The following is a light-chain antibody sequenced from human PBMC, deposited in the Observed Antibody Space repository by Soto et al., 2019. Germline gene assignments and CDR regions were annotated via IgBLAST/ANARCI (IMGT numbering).Light chain of an antibody. CDR1: SGSIASYY. V-gene: IGLV6-57*01. J-gene: IGLJ3*02. CDR3: QSYDSSNSWV. CDR2: EDT. Sequence: NFMLTQPHSVSASPGKTVTISCTRSSGSIASYYVQWYQQRPGSSPTTVIYEDTQRPSGVPDRFSGSIDSSSNSASLTISGLKTEDEADYYCQSYDSSNSWVFGGGTKLTVL.